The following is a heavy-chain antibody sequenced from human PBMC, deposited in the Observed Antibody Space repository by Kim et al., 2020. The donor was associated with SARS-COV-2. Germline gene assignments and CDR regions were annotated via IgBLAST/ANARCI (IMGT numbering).Heavy chain of an antibody. D-gene: IGHD4-17*01. Sequence: ASVKVSCKASGYTFTGYYMHWVRQAPGQGLEWMGWINPNSGGTNYAQKFQGRVTMTRDTSISTAYMELSRLRSDDTAVYYCARSPGGVHDYGDYRTSGMDVWGQGTTVTVSS. J-gene: IGHJ6*02. CDR1: GYTFTGYY. CDR2: INPNSGGT. V-gene: IGHV1-2*02. CDR3: ARSPGGVHDYGDYRTSGMDV.